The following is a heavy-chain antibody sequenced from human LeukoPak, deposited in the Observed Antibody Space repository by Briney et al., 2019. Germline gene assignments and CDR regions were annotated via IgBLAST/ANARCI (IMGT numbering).Heavy chain of an antibody. Sequence: SETLSLTCTVSGGSISSGGYYWSWIRQPPGKGLEWIGYIYHSGSTYYNPSLKSRVTISVDRSKNQFSLKLSSVTAADTAVYYCARDSGTTMSYWGQGTLVTVSS. CDR3: ARDSGTTMSY. D-gene: IGHD1-7*01. CDR2: IYHSGST. CDR1: GGSISSGGYY. V-gene: IGHV4-30-2*01. J-gene: IGHJ4*02.